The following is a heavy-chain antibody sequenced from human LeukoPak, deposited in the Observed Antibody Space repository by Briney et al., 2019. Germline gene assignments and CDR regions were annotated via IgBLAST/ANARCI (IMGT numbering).Heavy chain of an antibody. CDR1: GYTFTGYY. J-gene: IGHJ4*02. Sequence: GASVKVSCTASGYTFTGYYMHWVRQAPGQGLEWMGWINPNSGGTNYAQKFQGRVTMTRDTSISTAYMELSRLRSDDTAVYYCARVIGIYCSGGSCYRRGYFDYWGQGTLVTVSS. D-gene: IGHD2-15*01. CDR3: ARVIGIYCSGGSCYRRGYFDY. V-gene: IGHV1-2*02. CDR2: INPNSGGT.